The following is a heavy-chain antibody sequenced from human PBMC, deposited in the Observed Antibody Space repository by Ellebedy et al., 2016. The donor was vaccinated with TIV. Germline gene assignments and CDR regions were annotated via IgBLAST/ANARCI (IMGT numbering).Heavy chain of an antibody. J-gene: IGHJ4*02. CDR3: ARDAADNGGKLDY. CDR1: GFSFSTYA. V-gene: IGHV3-23*01. D-gene: IGHD4-23*01. Sequence: PGGSLRLSCVGSGFSFSTYATAWVRQTPGKGLEWVSGIYRGGGTTYYADSVKGRFTISRDNSKNTLYLQMNSLRAEDTAVYYCARDAADNGGKLDYWGQGALVTVSS. CDR2: IYRGGGTT.